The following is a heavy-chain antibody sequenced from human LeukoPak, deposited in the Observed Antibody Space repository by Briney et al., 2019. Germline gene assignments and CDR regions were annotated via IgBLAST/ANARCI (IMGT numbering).Heavy chain of an antibody. CDR1: GFTFSSYT. Sequence: GGSLRLSCAASGFTFSSYTMNWVRQAPGKGLEWVSSISSSSSYIYYADSVKGRFTISRDNAKNSLYLQMNSLRAEDTAVYYCAPRGRGGATVDYWGQGTLVTVSS. V-gene: IGHV3-21*01. J-gene: IGHJ4*02. D-gene: IGHD1-26*01. CDR3: APRGRGGATVDY. CDR2: ISSSSSYI.